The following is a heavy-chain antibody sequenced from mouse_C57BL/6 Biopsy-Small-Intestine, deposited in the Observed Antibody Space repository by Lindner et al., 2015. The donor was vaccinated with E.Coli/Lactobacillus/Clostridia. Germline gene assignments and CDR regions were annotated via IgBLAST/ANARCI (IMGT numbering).Heavy chain of an antibody. V-gene: IGHV14-3*01. CDR2: IDPATGNT. Sequence: LQVSGAELCEARGLSQVVLHSFWLLTLKTTYMHWVKQRPEQGLEWIGRIDPATGNTKYAPKFQDKATITADTSSNTVYLQLSSLTSEYTAVYYCVRWRSHYAMDYWGQGTSVTVSS. CDR1: LLTLKTTY. J-gene: IGHJ4*01. CDR3: VRWRSHYAMDY.